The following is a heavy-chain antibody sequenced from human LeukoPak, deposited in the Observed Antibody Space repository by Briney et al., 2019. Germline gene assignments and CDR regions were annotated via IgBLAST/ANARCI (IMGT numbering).Heavy chain of an antibody. Sequence: PSETLSLTCTVSGGSISSSSYYWGWIRQPPGKGLEWIGSIYYSGSTYYNPSLKSRVTISVDTSKNQFSLKLSSVTAADTAVYYCARFPYESSSSDAFDIWGQGTMVTVSS. CDR3: ARFPYESSSSDAFDI. J-gene: IGHJ3*02. CDR2: IYYSGST. V-gene: IGHV4-39*07. D-gene: IGHD6-13*01. CDR1: GGSISSSSYY.